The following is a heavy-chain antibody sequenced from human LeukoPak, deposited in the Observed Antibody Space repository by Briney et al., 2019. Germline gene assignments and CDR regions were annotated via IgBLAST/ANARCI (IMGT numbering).Heavy chain of an antibody. J-gene: IGHJ4*02. V-gene: IGHV3-48*04. Sequence: GGSLRLSCAASGFTFSSYSMNWVRQAPGKGLEWVLYISSSSSTIYYADSVKGRFTISRDNAKNSLYLQMNSLRAEDTAVYYCAAAKVGARGGFDYWGQGTLVTVSS. CDR3: AAAKVGARGGFDY. CDR2: ISSSSSTI. D-gene: IGHD1-26*01. CDR1: GFTFSSYS.